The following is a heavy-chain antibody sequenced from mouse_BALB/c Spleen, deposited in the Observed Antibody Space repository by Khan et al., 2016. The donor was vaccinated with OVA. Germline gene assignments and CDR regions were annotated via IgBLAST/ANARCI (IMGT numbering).Heavy chain of an antibody. Sequence: QIQLVQSGPELKKPGETVKISCKASGYTFTNFGMHWVKQAPGKGLKWMGWINTYTGEPTYDDDFKGRFTFTLETSASTAYLQINNLKTEDTATYICGTPPCSSDVLAYWGQGTSVTVSS. J-gene: IGHJ4*01. CDR1: GYTFTNFG. CDR3: GTPPCSSDVLAY. V-gene: IGHV9-3-1*01. CDR2: INTYTGEP.